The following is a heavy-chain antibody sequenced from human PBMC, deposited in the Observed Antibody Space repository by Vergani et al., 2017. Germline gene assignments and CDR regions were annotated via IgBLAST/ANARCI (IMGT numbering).Heavy chain of an antibody. CDR3: ARNPYCGGDGYSDAFDI. D-gene: IGHD2-21*02. V-gene: IGHV4-59*01. CDR1: GGPISSYY. CDR2: IYYSGST. J-gene: IGHJ3*02. Sequence: QVQLQESGPGLVKPSETLSLTCTVSGGPISSYYWSWIRQPPGKGLEWIGYIYYSGSTNYNPSLKSRVTISVDTAKKQFYLKTSTVSAADTGVYYCARNPYCGGDGYSDAFDIWGQGTMVTVSS.